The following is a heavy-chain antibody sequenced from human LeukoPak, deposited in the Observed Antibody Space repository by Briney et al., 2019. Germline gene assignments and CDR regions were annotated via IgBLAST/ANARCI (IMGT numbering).Heavy chain of an antibody. D-gene: IGHD3-10*01. CDR2: INHSGST. CDR1: GGSFSGYY. Sequence: SETLSLTCAVYGGSFSGYYWSWIRQPPGKGLEWIGEINHSGSTNYNPSLKSRVTISVDTSKNQFSLKLSSVTAADTAVYYCARGFRSTMVRGGTKAPFDYWGQGTLGTGSS. J-gene: IGHJ4*02. CDR3: ARGFRSTMVRGGTKAPFDY. V-gene: IGHV4-34*01.